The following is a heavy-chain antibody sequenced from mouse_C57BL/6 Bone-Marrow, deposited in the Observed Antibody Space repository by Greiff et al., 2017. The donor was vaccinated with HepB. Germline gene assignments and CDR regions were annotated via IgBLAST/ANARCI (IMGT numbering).Heavy chain of an antibody. CDR3: ARDLGRGNDFDY. CDR2: ISDGGSYT. J-gene: IGHJ2*01. CDR1: GFTFSSYA. D-gene: IGHD4-1*01. Sequence: EVHLVESGGGLVKPGGSLKLSCAASGFTFSSYAMSWVRQTPEKRLEWVATISDGGSYTYYPDNVKGRFTISRDNAKNNLYRQMSHLKSEDTAMYYCARDLGRGNDFDYWGQGTTLTVSS. V-gene: IGHV5-4*01.